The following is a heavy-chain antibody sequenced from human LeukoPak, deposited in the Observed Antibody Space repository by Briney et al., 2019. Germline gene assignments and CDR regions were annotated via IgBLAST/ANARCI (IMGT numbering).Heavy chain of an antibody. V-gene: IGHV3-7*03. D-gene: IGHD3-10*01. CDR3: ARARFYGSGSYWGPSDY. Sequence: GGSLRLSCAASGFTFTNYWMSWVRQAPGKGLELVANIKQDRSEKYYVDSVKGRFTISRDNAKNSLYLQMNSLRAEDTAVYYCARARFYGSGSYWGPSDYWGQGTLVTVSS. J-gene: IGHJ4*02. CDR2: IKQDRSEK. CDR1: GFTFTNYW.